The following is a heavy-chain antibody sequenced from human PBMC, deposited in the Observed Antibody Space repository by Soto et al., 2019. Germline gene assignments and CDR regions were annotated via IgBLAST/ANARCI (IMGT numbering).Heavy chain of an antibody. D-gene: IGHD3-9*01. J-gene: IGHJ2*01. CDR2: INDRGSI. CDR3: ARESHDILTGPPWVWYFDL. CDR1: GGSFSGYY. Sequence: QVQLQQWGAGPLRPLETLSLTCGVSGGSFSGYYWAWIRQSPGKGLEWIGEINDRGSINYNPSLKSRVSISVETSKNHYPLNRRSVTAADTAVYYCARESHDILTGPPWVWYFDLWGRGTLVTVSS. V-gene: IGHV4-34*01.